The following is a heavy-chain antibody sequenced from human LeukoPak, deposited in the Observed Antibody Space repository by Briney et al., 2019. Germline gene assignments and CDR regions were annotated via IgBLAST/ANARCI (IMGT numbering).Heavy chain of an antibody. Sequence: GSSVKVSCKASGGTFSSYAISWVRQAPGQGLEWMGGIIPIFGTANYAQKFQGRVTITTDEPTSTAYMELSSLRSEDTAVYYCARHCSSTSCYFDYWGQGTLVTASS. CDR3: ARHCSSTSCYFDY. CDR2: IIPIFGTA. D-gene: IGHD2-2*01. V-gene: IGHV1-69*05. J-gene: IGHJ4*02. CDR1: GGTFSSYA.